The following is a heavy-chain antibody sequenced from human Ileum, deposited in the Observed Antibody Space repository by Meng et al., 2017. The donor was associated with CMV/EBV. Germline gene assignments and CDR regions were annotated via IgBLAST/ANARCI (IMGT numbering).Heavy chain of an antibody. V-gene: IGHV1-18*01. J-gene: IGHJ4*02. D-gene: IGHD1-26*01. Sequence: QVQLVQSESEVKKPGASVKVPCKTSGDPFTNSGITWVRQAPGQGLEWMGWINTYNDNSNSAQKFQDRFTMTKDTSTRTAHMELRSLTSDDTAVYYCARVQLSGVFDYWGQGTLVTVSS. CDR1: GDPFTNSG. CDR3: ARVQLSGVFDY. CDR2: INTYNDNS.